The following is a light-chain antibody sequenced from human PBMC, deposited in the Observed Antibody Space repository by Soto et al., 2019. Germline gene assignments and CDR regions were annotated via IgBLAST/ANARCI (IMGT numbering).Light chain of an antibody. Sequence: DIVLTQSPGTLSLSPGERATLSCRASQSVSKWYVAWYHVKPGQAPRLVIDGASSRATGIPDRFSGGRSGTEFTLSISRLEPEDFAVYYCQQYVVPAFTFGRATKVQSK. V-gene: IGKV3-20*01. CDR1: QSVSKWY. CDR2: GAS. CDR3: QQYVVPAFT. J-gene: IGKJ4*01.